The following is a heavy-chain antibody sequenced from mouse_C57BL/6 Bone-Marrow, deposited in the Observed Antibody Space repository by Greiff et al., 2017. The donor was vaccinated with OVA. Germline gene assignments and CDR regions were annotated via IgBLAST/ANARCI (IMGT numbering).Heavy chain of an antibody. CDR2: IDPETGGT. V-gene: IGHV1-15*01. J-gene: IGHJ3*01. D-gene: IGHD1-1*01. CDR3: TRFYYDGSSYDWFAY. CDR1: GYTFTDYE. Sequence: VQLQQSGAELVRPGASVTLSCKASGYTFTDYEMHWVKQTPVHGLEWIGAIDPETGGTAYNQKFKGKAILTADKSSSTAYMELRSRTSEDSAVYYCTRFYYDGSSYDWFAYWGQGTLVTVSA.